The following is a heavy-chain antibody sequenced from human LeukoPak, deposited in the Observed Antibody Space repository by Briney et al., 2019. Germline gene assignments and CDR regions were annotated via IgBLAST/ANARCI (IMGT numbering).Heavy chain of an antibody. V-gene: IGHV4-59*08. J-gene: IGHJ4*02. CDR1: GGSISSYY. Sequence: SETLSLTCTVSGGSISSYYWSWIRQPPGEGLEWIGYFYYGGSTNYNPSLKSRVTISLDTSKNQFSLKLSSVTAADTAVYYCARSGGWYYYFDYWRQGTLVTVSS. CDR2: FYYGGST. CDR3: ARSGGWYYYFDY. D-gene: IGHD6-19*01.